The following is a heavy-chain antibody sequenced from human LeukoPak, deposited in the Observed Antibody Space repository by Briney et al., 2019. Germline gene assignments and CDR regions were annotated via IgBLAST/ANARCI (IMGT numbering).Heavy chain of an antibody. D-gene: IGHD3-10*01. Sequence: ASVKVSCKASGYTFTSYDINWVRQATGQGLEWMGWMNPNSGNTGYAQKFQGRVTITRNTSISTAYMELSSLRSEDTAVYYCARGDGSGSYYGPPRKYWGQGTLVTVSS. CDR2: MNPNSGNT. V-gene: IGHV1-8*03. J-gene: IGHJ4*02. CDR3: ARGDGSGSYYGPPRKY. CDR1: GYTFTSYD.